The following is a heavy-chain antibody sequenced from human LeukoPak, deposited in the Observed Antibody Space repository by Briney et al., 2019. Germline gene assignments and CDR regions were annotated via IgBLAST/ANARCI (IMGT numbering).Heavy chain of an antibody. V-gene: IGHV3-30-3*02. CDR3: AKIYGRGGGATSLFDY. D-gene: IGHD1-26*01. CDR1: GFTFSSYA. J-gene: IGHJ4*02. CDR2: ISYDGSNK. Sequence: GGSLRLSCAASGFTFSSYAMHWVRQAPGKGLEWVAVISYDGSNKYYADSVKGRFTISRDNSKNTLYLQMNSLRAEDTAVYYCAKIYGRGGGATSLFDYWGQGTLVTVSS.